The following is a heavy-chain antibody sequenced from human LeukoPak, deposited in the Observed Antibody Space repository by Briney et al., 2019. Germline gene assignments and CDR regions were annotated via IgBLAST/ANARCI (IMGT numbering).Heavy chain of an antibody. D-gene: IGHD3-9*01. V-gene: IGHV3-23*01. CDR1: GFTFSSYA. CDR3: ASLRYFDWLAPFDY. J-gene: IGHJ4*02. CDR2: ISGSGGST. Sequence: GGSLRLSCAASGFTFSSYAMSWVRQAPGKGLEWVSTISGSGGSTYYADSVKGRFTISRDNAKNTLYLQMNSLRAEDTAVYYCASLRYFDWLAPFDYWGQGTLVTVSS.